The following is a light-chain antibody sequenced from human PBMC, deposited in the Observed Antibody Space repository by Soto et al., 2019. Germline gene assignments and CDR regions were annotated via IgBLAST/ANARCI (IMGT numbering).Light chain of an antibody. Sequence: DTQMTQSPSSLSASVGDRISITCRASQTVSTYLNWYQQKAGQAPTLLISATSTLQSGDPSRFSGSGSGTEFTLTITSLQPEDFANDYCQQTYTTPRTFGQGTKVAFK. J-gene: IGKJ1*01. CDR2: ATS. CDR3: QQTYTTPRT. V-gene: IGKV1-39*01. CDR1: QTVSTY.